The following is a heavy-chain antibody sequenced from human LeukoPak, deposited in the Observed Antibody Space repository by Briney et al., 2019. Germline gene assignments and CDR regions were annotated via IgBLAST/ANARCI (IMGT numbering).Heavy chain of an antibody. CDR1: GGSIGTSDYS. J-gene: IGHJ5*02. CDR2: ISYSGST. V-gene: IGHV4-39*01. D-gene: IGHD3-10*01. Sequence: SETLSLTCTVSGGSIGTSDYSWGWIRQPPGKGLEWIGSISYSGSTSNNPSLKSRVTMSVDMSKNQFSLRLSSVTAADTAVYYCATMIRGIKSRNWSDPWGQGTLVTVSS. CDR3: ATMIRGIKSRNWSDP.